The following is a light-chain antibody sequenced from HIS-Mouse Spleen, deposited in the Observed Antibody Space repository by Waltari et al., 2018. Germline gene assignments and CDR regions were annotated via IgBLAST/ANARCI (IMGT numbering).Light chain of an antibody. V-gene: IGLV3-1*01. CDR1: KLGDKY. J-gene: IGLJ2*01. CDR2: QDS. Sequence: SYELTQPPSVSVSPGQTASITCSGDKLGDKYACWYQQKPGQSPVLVIYQDSKRPSGIPARFSGSNSGNTATLTIGGTQAMDEADYYCQAWDSSYSVFGGGTKLTVL. CDR3: QAWDSSYSV.